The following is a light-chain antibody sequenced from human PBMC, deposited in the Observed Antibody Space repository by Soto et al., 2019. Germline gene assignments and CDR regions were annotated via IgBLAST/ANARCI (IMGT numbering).Light chain of an antibody. J-gene: IGKJ1*01. CDR3: QQYNSYST. CDR2: DAS. Sequence: EIVLTQSPATLSLSPGERATLSCRASQSVTNYIAWYQQRPGQAPRLLTYDASNRASGVPARFSGSGSGTEFTLTISSLQPDDFATYYCQQYNSYSTFGQGTKV. V-gene: IGKV3-11*01. CDR1: QSVTNY.